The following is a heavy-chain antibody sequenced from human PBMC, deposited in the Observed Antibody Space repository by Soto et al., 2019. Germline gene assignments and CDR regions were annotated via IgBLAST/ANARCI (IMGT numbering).Heavy chain of an antibody. CDR3: AKESYSSSAGRGALDI. CDR2: ISGSGGST. Sequence: GGSLRLSCAASGFTFISYAMNWVSQAPGKGLEWVSVISGSGGSTYYADSVRGRFTISRDNSKNTLYLQMHSLRAEDTALYYCAKESYSSSAGRGALDIWGQGTMVTVSS. D-gene: IGHD6-6*01. CDR1: GFTFISYA. V-gene: IGHV3-23*01. J-gene: IGHJ3*02.